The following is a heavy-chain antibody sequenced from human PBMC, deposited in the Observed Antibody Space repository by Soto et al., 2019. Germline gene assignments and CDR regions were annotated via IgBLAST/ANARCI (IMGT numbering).Heavy chain of an antibody. J-gene: IGHJ4*02. CDR1: GFTFSSYS. D-gene: IGHD3-3*01. CDR3: ARVFAWAFDY. CDR2: TSGNSRTI. Sequence: EVQLVESGGGLVQPGGSLRLSCVASGFTFSSYSMNWVRQAPGKGLEWVSYTSGNSRTIHYADSVRGRFTISRDNDKNSLFLQMSSLRDEDTALYYCARVFAWAFDYWGQGTLLTVSP. V-gene: IGHV3-48*02.